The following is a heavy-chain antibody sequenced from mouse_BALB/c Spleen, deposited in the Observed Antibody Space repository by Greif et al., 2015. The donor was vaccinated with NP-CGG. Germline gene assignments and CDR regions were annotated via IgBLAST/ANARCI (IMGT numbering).Heavy chain of an antibody. D-gene: IGHD1-2*01. CDR1: GFTFTDYY. Sequence: EVHLVESGGGLVQPGGSLRLSCATSGFTFTDYYMSWVRQPPGKALEWLGFIRNKANGYTTEYSASVKGRFTISRDNSQSILYLQMNTLRAEDSATYYCARDFHYYGSYYFDYWGQGTTLTVSS. CDR3: ARDFHYYGSYYFDY. V-gene: IGHV7-3*02. CDR2: IRNKANGYTT. J-gene: IGHJ2*01.